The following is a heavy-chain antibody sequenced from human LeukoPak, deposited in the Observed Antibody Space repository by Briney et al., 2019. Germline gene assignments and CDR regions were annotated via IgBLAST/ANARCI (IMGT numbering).Heavy chain of an antibody. D-gene: IGHD6-19*01. CDR2: ISYDGSNK. CDR3: EREEISGWYPFDY. Sequence: GGSLRLSCAASGFTFSSYAMHWVRQAPGKGREWVAVISYDGSNKYYADSVKGRFTISRDNSKNTMYLQMNRMRAEDTAVYYCEREEISGWYPFDYWGQRTLVTVSS. J-gene: IGHJ4*02. V-gene: IGHV3-30-3*01. CDR1: GFTFSSYA.